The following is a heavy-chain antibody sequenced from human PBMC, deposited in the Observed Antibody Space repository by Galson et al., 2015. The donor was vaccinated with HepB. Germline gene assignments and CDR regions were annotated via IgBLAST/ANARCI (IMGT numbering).Heavy chain of an antibody. CDR1: GFSFNRYG. Sequence: SLRLSCAASGFSFNRYGMHWVRQAPGKRLERVAAIWYDGRNKYDADSVKGRFTISRDNSDNTLYLQMNSLKASDTAMYYCARRSCSGTSCYSIFDYWGQGTLVTVSS. CDR3: ARRSCSGTSCYSIFDY. V-gene: IGHV3-33*01. CDR2: IWYDGRNK. J-gene: IGHJ4*02. D-gene: IGHD2-2*01.